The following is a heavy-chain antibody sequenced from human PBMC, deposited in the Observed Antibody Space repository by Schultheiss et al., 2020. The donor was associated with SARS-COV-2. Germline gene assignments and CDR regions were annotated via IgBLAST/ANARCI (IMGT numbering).Heavy chain of an antibody. CDR1: GFTFSSYA. Sequence: GGSLRLSCAASGFTFSSYAMSWVRQAPGKGLEWVSAIGTGGDTYYAGSVMGRFTISRDNSKNTLYLQMNSLRAEDTAVYYCVGRITSFGVVTFGINGMDVWGQGTTVTVSS. D-gene: IGHD3-3*01. CDR3: VGRITSFGVVTFGINGMDV. J-gene: IGHJ6*02. CDR2: IGTGGDT. V-gene: IGHV3-23*01.